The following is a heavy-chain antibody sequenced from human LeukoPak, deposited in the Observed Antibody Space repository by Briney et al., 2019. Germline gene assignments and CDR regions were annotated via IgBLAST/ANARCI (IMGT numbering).Heavy chain of an antibody. CDR3: ARDPPMDV. CDR1: GGSISSGGYH. Sequence: PSETLSLTCTVSGGSISSGGYHWSWIRQHPGKGLEWIGYIYYSGSTYYNPSLKSRVTISVDTSKNQFSLKLSSVTAADTAVYYCARDPPMDVWGQGTTVTVSS. J-gene: IGHJ6*02. V-gene: IGHV4-31*03. CDR2: IYYSGST.